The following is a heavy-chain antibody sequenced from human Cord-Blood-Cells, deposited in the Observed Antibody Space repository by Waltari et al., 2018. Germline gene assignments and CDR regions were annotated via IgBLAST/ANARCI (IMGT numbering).Heavy chain of an antibody. V-gene: IGHV3-30-3*01. CDR3: ARGSYYGSGSYDAFDI. CDR2: ISYDGSNK. CDR1: GFTFSSYA. D-gene: IGHD3-10*01. J-gene: IGHJ3*02. Sequence: QVQLVESGGGVVQPGRSLRLSCAASGFTFSSYAMHWVRQAPGKGLEWVAVISYDGSNKYYADSVKGRFTISRDNSKNTLYLQMNSLRAEDTAVYYCARGSYYGSGSYDAFDIWGQGTMVTVSS.